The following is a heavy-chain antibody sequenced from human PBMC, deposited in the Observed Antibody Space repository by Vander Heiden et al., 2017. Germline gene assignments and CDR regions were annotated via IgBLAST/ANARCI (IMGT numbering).Heavy chain of an antibody. J-gene: IGHJ4*02. Sequence: EVQLLESGGGLVQPGGSLRLSCAVSGFTFSNYAMRWVRQTPAKGLEWVATITGSGGSTSYAASVKGRFTILRDNSKDTLFLQMNSLTADDTAIYYCAKTGGSTWHFDFWGQGTLVTVSS. D-gene: IGHD3-16*01. V-gene: IGHV3-23*01. CDR2: ITGSGGST. CDR3: AKTGGSTWHFDF. CDR1: GFTFSNYA.